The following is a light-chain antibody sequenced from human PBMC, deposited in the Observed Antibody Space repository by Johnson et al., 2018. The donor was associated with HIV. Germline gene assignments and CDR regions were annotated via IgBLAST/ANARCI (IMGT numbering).Light chain of an antibody. Sequence: QSVLTQPPSVSAAPGQKVTISCSGSRSNIGNNYVSWFQQLPGTAPKLLIYDNDKRPSGIPDRFSGSKSGTSATLGITGLPTGDEADYYCGTWDNSLSAGVFGSGTKVTVL. V-gene: IGLV1-51*01. CDR2: DND. J-gene: IGLJ1*01. CDR3: GTWDNSLSAGV. CDR1: RSNIGNNY.